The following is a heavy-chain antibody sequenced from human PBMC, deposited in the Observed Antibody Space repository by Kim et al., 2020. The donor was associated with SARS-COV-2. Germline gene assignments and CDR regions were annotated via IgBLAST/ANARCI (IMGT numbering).Heavy chain of an antibody. Sequence: GGSLRLSCAASGFTFSGSAMHWVRQASGKGLEWVGRIRSKANSYATAYAASVKGRFTISRDDSKNTAYLQMNSLKTEDTAVYYCTSLTYYYDSSGYSPAYWGQGTLVTVSS. CDR3: TSLTYYYDSSGYSPAY. V-gene: IGHV3-73*01. D-gene: IGHD3-22*01. J-gene: IGHJ4*02. CDR2: IRSKANSYAT. CDR1: GFTFSGSA.